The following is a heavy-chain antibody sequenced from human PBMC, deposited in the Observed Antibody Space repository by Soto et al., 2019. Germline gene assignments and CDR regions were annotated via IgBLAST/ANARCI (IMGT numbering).Heavy chain of an antibody. D-gene: IGHD3-22*01. CDR2: IFSNDEK. CDR1: GFSLSNARMG. CDR3: ARMRSSGYYYRSYWYFDL. Sequence: QVTLKESGPVLVKPTETLTLTCTVSGFSLSNARMGVSWIRQPPGRALEWLAHIFSNDEKSYSTSLKSRLTISKDTSKSQVVLTMTNMDPVDTATYYCARMRSSGYYYRSYWYFDLWGRGTLVTVSS. V-gene: IGHV2-26*01. J-gene: IGHJ2*01.